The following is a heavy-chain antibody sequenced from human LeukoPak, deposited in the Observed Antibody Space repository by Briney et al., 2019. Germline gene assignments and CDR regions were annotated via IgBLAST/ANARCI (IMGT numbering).Heavy chain of an antibody. V-gene: IGHV4-34*01. D-gene: IGHD5-24*01. CDR3: ARGPPVATMAY. CDR1: GGSFSGYY. Sequence: SETLSLTCAVYGGSFSGYYWSWIRQPPGKGLEWIGEINHSGSTNYNPSLKSRVTISVDTSKNQFSLKLSSVTAADTAVYYCARGPPVATMAYWGQGTLVTVSS. J-gene: IGHJ4*02. CDR2: INHSGST.